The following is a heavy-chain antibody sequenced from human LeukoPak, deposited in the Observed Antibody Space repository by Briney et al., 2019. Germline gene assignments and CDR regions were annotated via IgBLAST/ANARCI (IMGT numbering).Heavy chain of an antibody. J-gene: IGHJ4*02. V-gene: IGHV3-23*01. Sequence: GGSLRLSCAVSGFTFSSYAMSWVRQAPGKGLEWVSTLSGSGSTTYYADSVKGRFTISRDNSKNTLYLQMNSLRAEDTAVYYCAKDLTWEPPSGYWGQGTLVTVSS. CDR2: LSGSGSTT. CDR1: GFTFSSYA. D-gene: IGHD1-26*01. CDR3: AKDLTWEPPSGY.